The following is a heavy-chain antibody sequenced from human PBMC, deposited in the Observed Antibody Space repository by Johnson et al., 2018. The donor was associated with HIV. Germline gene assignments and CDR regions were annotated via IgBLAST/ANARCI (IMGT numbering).Heavy chain of an antibody. CDR2: LYTDGKT. V-gene: IGHV3-66*01. CDR1: GLSVSSNF. J-gene: IGHJ3*01. CDR3: ARVNSANELLIGGDLHPRGAFDF. Sequence: AQLVESGGGLVQPGGSLRLSCAASGLSVSSNFMSWVRQAPGKGLEWVSLLYTDGKTYYANFAEGRFTVSRDNSKNTLYLQMNSLRAEDTAVYFCARVNSANELLIGGDLHPRGAFDFWGQGTMVTVSS. D-gene: IGHD1-7*01.